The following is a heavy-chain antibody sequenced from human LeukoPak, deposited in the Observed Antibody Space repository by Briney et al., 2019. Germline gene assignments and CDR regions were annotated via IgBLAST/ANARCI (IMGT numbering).Heavy chain of an antibody. Sequence: GASVKVSCKVSGYTLTELSMHWVRQAPGKGLEWMGGFDPEDGETIYAQKFQGRVTMTEDTSTDTAYMELSSLRSEDTAVYYCATSSPSHYDFWSGYYDYYYYYMDVWGKGTTVTVSS. V-gene: IGHV1-24*01. D-gene: IGHD3-3*01. CDR3: ATSSPSHYDFWSGYYDYYYYYMDV. CDR2: FDPEDGET. CDR1: GYTLTELS. J-gene: IGHJ6*03.